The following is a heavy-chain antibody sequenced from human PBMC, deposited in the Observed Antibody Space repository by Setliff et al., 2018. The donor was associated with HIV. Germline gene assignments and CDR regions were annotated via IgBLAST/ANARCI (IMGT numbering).Heavy chain of an antibody. Sequence: GASVKVSCKASGYTSTNYAINWVRQAPGQGLEWMGWINTDTGNPTYAQGFTGRFVFSLDTSVNTAYLQISSLKTEDSAVYYCARGPPSQVDYWGQGTLVTVSS. CDR1: GYTSTNYA. V-gene: IGHV7-4-1*02. J-gene: IGHJ4*02. CDR2: INTDTGNP. CDR3: ARGPPSQVDY.